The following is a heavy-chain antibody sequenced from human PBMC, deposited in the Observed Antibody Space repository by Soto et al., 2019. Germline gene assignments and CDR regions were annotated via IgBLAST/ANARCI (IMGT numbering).Heavy chain of an antibody. CDR2: IIPISGTA. D-gene: IGHD2-2*01. CDR1: GGTFSSYA. V-gene: IGHV1-69*01. J-gene: IGHJ6*02. Sequence: QVQLVQSGAEVKKPGSSVKVSCKASGGTFSSYAISWVRQAPGQGLEWMGGIIPISGTANYAQKFQGRVTITADESTSTAYMELSSLRSEDTAVYYCARDGAPIVVVPAAIGLDYGMDVWGQGTTVTVSS. CDR3: ARDGAPIVVVPAAIGLDYGMDV.